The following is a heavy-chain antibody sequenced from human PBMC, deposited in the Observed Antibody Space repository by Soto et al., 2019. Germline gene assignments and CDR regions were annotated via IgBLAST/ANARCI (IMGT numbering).Heavy chain of an antibody. J-gene: IGHJ4*02. D-gene: IGHD2-15*01. CDR1: GFTFTTYG. Sequence: GGSLRLSCAASGFTFTTYGMHWVRQAPGKGLEWVALIWHDGGQKYYADSVRGRSTISRDNYKNTLYLQMNSLRAEDTAVYYCAAGLRSGGRKSFVYYFDYWGQGTLVTVSS. CDR2: IWHDGGQK. CDR3: AAGLRSGGRKSFVYYFDY. V-gene: IGHV3-33*03.